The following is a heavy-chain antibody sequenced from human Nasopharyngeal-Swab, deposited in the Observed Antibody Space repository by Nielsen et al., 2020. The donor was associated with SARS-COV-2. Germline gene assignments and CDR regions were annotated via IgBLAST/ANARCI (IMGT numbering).Heavy chain of an antibody. D-gene: IGHD4-17*01. CDR3: ARASGAYGDYYYYYYTDV. J-gene: IGHJ6*03. Sequence: SQTLSLTCAISGDRVSSSSAAWNWIRQSPSRGLEWLGRTYYRSKWYNDCAVSVKSRITINPDTSKNQFSLHLNSVTPEDTAVYYCARASGAYGDYYYYYYTDVWGKGTTVTVSS. CDR2: TYYRSKWYN. V-gene: IGHV6-1*01. CDR1: GDRVSSSSAA.